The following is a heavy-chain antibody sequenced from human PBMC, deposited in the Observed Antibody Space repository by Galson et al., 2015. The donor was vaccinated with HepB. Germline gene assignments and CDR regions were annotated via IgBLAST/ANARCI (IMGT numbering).Heavy chain of an antibody. D-gene: IGHD2-15*01. V-gene: IGHV3-23*01. CDR2: ISGSGGST. J-gene: IGHJ6*02. Sequence: SLRLSCAASGFTFSSYAMSWVRQAPGKGLEWVSAISGSGGSTYYADSVKGRFTISRDNSKNTLYLQMNSLRAEDTAVYYCAKVGGRCSGGSCYSRQLYGMDVWVQGTTFTVSS. CDR1: GFTFSSYA. CDR3: AKVGGRCSGGSCYSRQLYGMDV.